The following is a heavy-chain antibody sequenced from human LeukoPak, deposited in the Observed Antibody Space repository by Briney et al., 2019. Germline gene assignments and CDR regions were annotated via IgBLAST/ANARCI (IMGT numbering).Heavy chain of an antibody. Sequence: GGSLRLSCAASGFTFSIYAMSWVRRAPGKGLEWVSAISGSGGSTYYADSVKGRFTISRDNSKNTLYLQMNSLRAEDTAVYYCAKDGKYSSSWQDYWGQGTLVTVSS. CDR1: GFTFSIYA. V-gene: IGHV3-23*01. D-gene: IGHD6-13*01. CDR2: ISGSGGST. CDR3: AKDGKYSSSWQDY. J-gene: IGHJ4*02.